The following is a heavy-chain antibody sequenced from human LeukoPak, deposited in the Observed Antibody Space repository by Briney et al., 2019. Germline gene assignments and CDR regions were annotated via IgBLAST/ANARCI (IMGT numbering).Heavy chain of an antibody. CDR1: GFTFSSYW. D-gene: IGHD1-26*01. Sequence: AGGSLRLSCAASGFTFSSYWMHWVRQAPGKGLVWVSRVNSDGSSTSYADSVKGRFTISRDNAKNTLYLQMNSLRAEDTAVYYCARSSGSYYLLNWGQGTLVAVSS. CDR2: VNSDGSST. V-gene: IGHV3-74*01. J-gene: IGHJ4*02. CDR3: ARSSGSYYLLN.